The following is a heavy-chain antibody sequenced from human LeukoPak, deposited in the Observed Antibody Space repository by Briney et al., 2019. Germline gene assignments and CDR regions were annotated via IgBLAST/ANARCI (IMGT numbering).Heavy chain of an antibody. J-gene: IGHJ6*03. CDR3: ALKTGYGDYDRPYYDYYYMDV. CDR1: GGTFSSSA. Sequence: ASVKVSCKASGGTFSSSAISWVRQAPGQGLECMGGIIPIFGTAKYTQKFQDRLTITADKSTSTAYMELSSLRSEDTAMYYCALKTGYGDYDRPYYDYYYMDVWGKGTTVTVSS. CDR2: IIPIFGTA. V-gene: IGHV1-69*06. D-gene: IGHD4-17*01.